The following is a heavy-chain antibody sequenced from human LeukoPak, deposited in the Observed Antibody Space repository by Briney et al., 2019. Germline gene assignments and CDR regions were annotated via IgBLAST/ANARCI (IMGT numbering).Heavy chain of an antibody. CDR3: ARTLGVPAVMYDY. V-gene: IGHV4-59*12. Sequence: SDLLFFSSASADGFTNIGNCSLSQMPPKNVQELMGYIYYDWGANYNPSLQSRVTISVDTSMSKSYLQLSSVNAADTAVYYCARTLGVPAVMYDYWGQGTLVTVSS. J-gene: IGHJ4*02. CDR2: IYYDWGA. CDR1: DGFTNIGN. D-gene: IGHD2-2*01.